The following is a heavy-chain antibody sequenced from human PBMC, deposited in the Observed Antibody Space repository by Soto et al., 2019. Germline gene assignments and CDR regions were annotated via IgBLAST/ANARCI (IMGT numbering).Heavy chain of an antibody. CDR3: TTEARPYKFYMDV. Sequence: EVQLVESGGGLVKPGGSLRLSCAASGFTFSNAWMSWVRQAPGKGLEWVGRIKSKTDGGTTDYAAPVKGRFTISRDESKNTLYLQMNSLKTEDTAVYYCTTEARPYKFYMDVWGKGTTVTVSS. J-gene: IGHJ6*03. V-gene: IGHV3-15*01. CDR1: GFTFSNAW. D-gene: IGHD1-1*01. CDR2: IKSKTDGGTT.